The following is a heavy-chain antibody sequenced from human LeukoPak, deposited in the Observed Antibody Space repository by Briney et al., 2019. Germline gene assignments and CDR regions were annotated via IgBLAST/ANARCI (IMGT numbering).Heavy chain of an antibody. CDR2: IHYSGST. J-gene: IGHJ4*02. CDR3: ARREVRGSRFEY. V-gene: IGHV4-59*08. CDR1: GDSINNYH. Sequence: SETLSLTCTVSGDSINNYHWSWIRQPPGKGLEWIGYIHYSGSTNYNPSLKSRVTLSVGTSKNQFSLKLSSVTAADTAFYYCARREVRGSRFEYWGQGILVTVSS. D-gene: IGHD3-10*01.